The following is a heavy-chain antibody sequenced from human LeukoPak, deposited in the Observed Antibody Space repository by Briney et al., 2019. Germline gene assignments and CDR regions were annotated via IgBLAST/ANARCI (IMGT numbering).Heavy chain of an antibody. Sequence: AGGSLRLSCAASGFTFSNAWMNWVRQAPGKGLEWVGRIKSETDGGTIDYAAPVKGRFTISRDDSKNTLYLQMNSLKTEDTAVYYCTTRPGYWGQGTLVTVSS. CDR2: IKSETDGGTI. CDR1: GFTFSNAW. J-gene: IGHJ4*02. CDR3: TTRPGY. V-gene: IGHV3-15*07. D-gene: IGHD3-10*01.